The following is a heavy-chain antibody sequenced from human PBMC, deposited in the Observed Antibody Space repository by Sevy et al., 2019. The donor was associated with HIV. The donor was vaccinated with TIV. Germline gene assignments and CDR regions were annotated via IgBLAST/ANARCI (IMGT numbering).Heavy chain of an antibody. V-gene: IGHV3-30*18. D-gene: IGHD3-16*02. CDR3: AKPIAYDYVWGSYRYAFDY. J-gene: IGHJ4*02. CDR2: ISYDGSNK. CDR1: GFTFSSYG. Sequence: GGSLRLSCAASGFTFSSYGMHWVHQAPGKGLEWVAVISYDGSNKYYADSVKGRFTISRDNSKNTLYLQMNSLRAEDTAVYYCAKPIAYDYVWGSYRYAFDYWGQGTLVTVSS.